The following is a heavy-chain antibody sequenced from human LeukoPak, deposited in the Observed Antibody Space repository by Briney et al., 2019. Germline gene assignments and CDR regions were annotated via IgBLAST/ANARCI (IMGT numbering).Heavy chain of an antibody. V-gene: IGHV4-39*07. J-gene: IGHJ4*02. D-gene: IGHD4-17*01. CDR2: IYYSGST. Sequence: SETLSLTCTVSGGSISSSSYYWGWIRQPPGKGLEWIGSIYYSGSTNYNPSLKSRVTISVDTSKNQFSLKLSSVTAADTAVYYCARGTYGDYSTYYFDYWGQGTLVTVSS. CDR3: ARGTYGDYSTYYFDY. CDR1: GGSISSSSYY.